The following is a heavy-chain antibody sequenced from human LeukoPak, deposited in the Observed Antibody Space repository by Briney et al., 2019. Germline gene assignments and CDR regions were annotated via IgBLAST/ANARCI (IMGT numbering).Heavy chain of an antibody. CDR1: GYSFTDYF. Sequence: GASVKVSCKASGYSFTDYFLYWVRQAPGQGLEWMGRINPDAGDTNYAQTFQGRITMTRDTSISTAYMELSSLKSDDTAVYYCARLSTATRHWLAASDIWGQGIVVTVSS. D-gene: IGHD6-19*01. CDR2: INPDAGDT. V-gene: IGHV1-2*06. J-gene: IGHJ3*02. CDR3: ARLSTATRHWLAASDI.